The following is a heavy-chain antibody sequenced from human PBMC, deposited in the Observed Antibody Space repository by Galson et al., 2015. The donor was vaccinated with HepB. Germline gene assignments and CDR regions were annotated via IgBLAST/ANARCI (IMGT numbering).Heavy chain of an antibody. V-gene: IGHV5-51*01. CDR1: GYTFTNYW. CDR2: IYPGNSET. D-gene: IGHD6-25*01. Sequence: QSGAEVKKPGESLKISCQGSGYTFTNYWIAWVRQMPGKGLEWMGIIYPGNSETRYGPSFQGQVTISADKSISTAYLQWSSLKASDAAMYYCARHVPSGLAAAADYWGQGTLLTVSS. CDR3: ARHVPSGLAAAADY. J-gene: IGHJ4*02.